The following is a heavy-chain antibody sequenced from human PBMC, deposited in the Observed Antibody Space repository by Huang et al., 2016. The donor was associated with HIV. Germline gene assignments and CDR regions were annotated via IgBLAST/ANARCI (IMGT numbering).Heavy chain of an antibody. CDR2: FAPEHGET. CDR3: AAGYDTYYDI. CDR1: GYTLTELS. D-gene: IGHD2-21*01. Sequence: QVQLVQSGAEVKKPGASVKVSCKVSGYTLTELSIHWVRQAPGKGLEWMGGFAPEHGETIYAQNVQGRVTMTEDTSTDTAYMELHSLRPEDTAVYYCAAGYDTYYDIWGQETMVIASS. J-gene: IGHJ3*02. V-gene: IGHV1-24*01.